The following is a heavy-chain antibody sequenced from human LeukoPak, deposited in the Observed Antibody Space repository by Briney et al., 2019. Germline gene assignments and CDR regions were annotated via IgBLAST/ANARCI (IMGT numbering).Heavy chain of an antibody. Sequence: QAGGSLRLSCAASGFTFSRYCMTWVRQAPGKGLEWVAEIIQDGSATYYIDSVRGRFTISRDNSKNTLYLQMNSLRAEDTAVYYCAKDRSGSYSQGLDYWGQGTLVTVSS. CDR3: AKDRSGSYSQGLDY. J-gene: IGHJ4*02. D-gene: IGHD1-26*01. CDR2: IIQDGSAT. CDR1: GFTFSRYC. V-gene: IGHV3-7*01.